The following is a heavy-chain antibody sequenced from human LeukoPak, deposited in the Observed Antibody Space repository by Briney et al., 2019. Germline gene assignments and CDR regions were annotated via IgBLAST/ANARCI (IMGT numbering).Heavy chain of an antibody. D-gene: IGHD3-22*01. CDR1: GFTFSSYA. Sequence: GGSLRLSCAASGFTFSSYAMHWVRQAPGKGLEWVAVISYDGSNKYYADSVKGRFTISRDNSKNTLYLQMNSLRAEDTAVYYCAKDGVGAYYYDSSGYWVFDYWGQGILVTVSS. CDR3: AKDGVGAYYYDSSGYWVFDY. V-gene: IGHV3-30-3*01. CDR2: ISYDGSNK. J-gene: IGHJ4*02.